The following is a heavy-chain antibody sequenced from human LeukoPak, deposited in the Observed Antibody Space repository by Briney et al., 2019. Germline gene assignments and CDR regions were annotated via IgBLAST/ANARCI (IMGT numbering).Heavy chain of an antibody. CDR2: IFHSGST. CDR1: SGSISTSNYY. D-gene: IGHD4-17*01. V-gene: IGHV4-39*07. J-gene: IGHJ4*02. CDR3: AREVGGDYDALDY. Sequence: SETLSLTCTVSSGSISTSNYYWGWVRQPPGKALEWIGEIFHSGSTNYNPSLKSRVTISVDKSKNQFSLNLNSVTAADTAVYYCAREVGGDYDALDYWGQGTLVTVSS.